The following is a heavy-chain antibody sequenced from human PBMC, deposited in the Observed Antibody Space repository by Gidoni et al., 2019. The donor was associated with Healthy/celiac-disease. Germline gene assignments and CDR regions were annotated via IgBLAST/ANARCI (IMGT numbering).Heavy chain of an antibody. J-gene: IGHJ6*02. CDR2: IIPIVGTA. CDR3: AAIKSGSVDYYYYYGMDV. Sequence: QVQLLQSGAEVKQPGSSVKLSCKASGGPFSSYAISWVRQAPGQGLEWMGGIIPIVGTANYAKKFKGRVTITADESTSTAYMELSSLRSEDTAVYYCAAIKSGSVDYYYYYGMDVWGQGTTVTVPS. D-gene: IGHD3-10*01. CDR1: GGPFSSYA. V-gene: IGHV1-69*01.